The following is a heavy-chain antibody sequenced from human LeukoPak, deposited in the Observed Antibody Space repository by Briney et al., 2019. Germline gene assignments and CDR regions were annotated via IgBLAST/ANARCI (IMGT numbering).Heavy chain of an antibody. CDR1: GFIVSSNY. CDR3: ARDRSYCYGYGRYGMDA. J-gene: IGHJ6*02. Sequence: PGWSLRLSCASSGFIVSSNYMSWVRQAPGKGLEWVSVIYSGGSTYYADSGKGGFTISRDNSKNTLYLQMNSLRAEDTAVYYCARDRSYCYGYGRYGMDAWGQGTTVTVSS. D-gene: IGHD5-18*01. CDR2: IYSGGST. V-gene: IGHV3-66*01.